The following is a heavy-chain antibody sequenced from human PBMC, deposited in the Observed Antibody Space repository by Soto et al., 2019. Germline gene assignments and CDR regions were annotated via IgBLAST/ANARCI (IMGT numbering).Heavy chain of an antibody. V-gene: IGHV1-69*13. D-gene: IGHD3-22*01. CDR3: ARGTYYYDSSGYYKTRAEYFQH. CDR2: IIPIFGTA. J-gene: IGHJ1*01. Sequence: SVKVSCKASGGTFSSYSISWVLQAPGQGLEWMGGIIPIFGTANYAQKFQGRVTITADESTSTAYMELSSLRSEDTAVYYCARGTYYYDSSGYYKTRAEYFQHWGQGTLVTVSS. CDR1: GGTFSSYS.